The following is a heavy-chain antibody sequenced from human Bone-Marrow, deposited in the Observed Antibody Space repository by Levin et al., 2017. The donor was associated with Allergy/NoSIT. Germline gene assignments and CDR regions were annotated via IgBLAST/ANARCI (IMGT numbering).Heavy chain of an antibody. CDR1: GYTFTSYG. V-gene: IGHV1-18*01. J-gene: IGHJ4*02. CDR2: ISAYNGYT. D-gene: IGHD3-22*01. CDR3: ARATPLLYDSSGMCDY. Sequence: ASVKVSCKASGYTFTSYGITLVRQAPGQGLEWMGWISAYNGYTNYAQKLQGRVTMTTDTSTSTAYMELRSLRSDDTAVYYCARATPLLYDSSGMCDYWGQGTLVTVSS.